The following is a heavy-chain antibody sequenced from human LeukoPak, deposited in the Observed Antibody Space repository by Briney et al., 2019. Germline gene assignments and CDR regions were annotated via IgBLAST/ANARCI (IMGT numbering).Heavy chain of an antibody. CDR1: GYTFTDYY. CDR3: ATGDILTGYYMNY. CDR2: VDPEDGET. V-gene: IGHV1-69-2*01. Sequence: GATVKISCKVSGYTFTDYYMHWVQQAPGKGLEWMGLVDPEDGETIFAEKFQGRVTITADTSTDTAYMELSSLRSEDTAVYYCATGDILTGYYMNYWGQGTLVTVSS. D-gene: IGHD3-9*01. J-gene: IGHJ4*02.